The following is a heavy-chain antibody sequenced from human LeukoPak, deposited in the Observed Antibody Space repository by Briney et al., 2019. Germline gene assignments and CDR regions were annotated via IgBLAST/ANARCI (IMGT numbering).Heavy chain of an antibody. V-gene: IGHV4-38-2*02. Sequence: SETLSLTCTVSGYSISSGYYWGWIRQPPGKGLEGIGSIYHSGSTFYNPSPKSRVTISVDTSKNQFSLKLSSVTAAHTAVYYCARDGLHHNWFDPWGQGTLVTVSS. CDR2: IYHSGST. CDR1: GYSISSGYY. CDR3: ARDGLHHNWFDP. J-gene: IGHJ5*02. D-gene: IGHD4-11*01.